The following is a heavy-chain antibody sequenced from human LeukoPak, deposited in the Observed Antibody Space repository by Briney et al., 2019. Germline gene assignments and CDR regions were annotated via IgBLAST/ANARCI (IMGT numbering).Heavy chain of an antibody. CDR3: ARETVGSTGAFDP. Sequence: SETLSLTCSVSGGSISSYYWSWIRKPPGKGLEWIGYIHYSGSTNNNPSLKSRVTISLDTSKNQFSLKLSSVTAADTAVYYCARETVGSTGAFDPWGQGTLVTVSS. J-gene: IGHJ5*02. V-gene: IGHV4-59*01. CDR1: GGSISSYY. D-gene: IGHD4-23*01. CDR2: IHYSGST.